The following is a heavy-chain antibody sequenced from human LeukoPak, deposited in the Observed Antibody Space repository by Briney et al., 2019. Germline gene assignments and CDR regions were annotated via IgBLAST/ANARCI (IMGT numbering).Heavy chain of an antibody. CDR1: GFTFGDYA. Sequence: GGSLRLSCTASGFTFGDYAMSWFRQAPGKGLEWVGFIRSKAYGGTTEYAASVKGRFTISRDDSKSVAYLQMNSLKTEDTAVYYCTIGLYCSSTSCYAQVDYWGQGTLVTVSS. J-gene: IGHJ4*02. V-gene: IGHV3-49*03. D-gene: IGHD2-2*01. CDR2: IRSKAYGGTT. CDR3: TIGLYCSSTSCYAQVDY.